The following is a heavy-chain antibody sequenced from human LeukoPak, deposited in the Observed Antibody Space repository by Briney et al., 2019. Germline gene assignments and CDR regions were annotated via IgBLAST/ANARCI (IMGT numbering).Heavy chain of an antibody. J-gene: IGHJ4*02. CDR3: ARQAGYSSGWYEY. V-gene: IGHV4-34*01. Sequence: SETLSLTCAVYGGSFSGYYWSWIRQPPGKGLEWIGEINHSGSTNYNPSLKSRVTISVDTSKNQFSLKLSSVTAADTAVYYCARQAGYSSGWYEYWGQGTLVTVSS. CDR2: INHSGST. D-gene: IGHD6-19*01. CDR1: GGSFSGYY.